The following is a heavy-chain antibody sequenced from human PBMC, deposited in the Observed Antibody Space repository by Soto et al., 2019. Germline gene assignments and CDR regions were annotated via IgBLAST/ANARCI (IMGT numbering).Heavy chain of an antibody. Sequence: EVQLLESGGGLVQPGGSLRLSCAASGFTFSSYAMSWVRQAPGKGLEWVSAISGSGGSTYYADSVKGRFTISRDKSKNTLYLQMNSLRAEDTAVYYCAKDSYYYDSSGYPHYYYYGMDVWGQGTTVTVSS. CDR3: AKDSYYYDSSGYPHYYYYGMDV. D-gene: IGHD3-22*01. V-gene: IGHV3-23*01. CDR1: GFTFSSYA. CDR2: ISGSGGST. J-gene: IGHJ6*02.